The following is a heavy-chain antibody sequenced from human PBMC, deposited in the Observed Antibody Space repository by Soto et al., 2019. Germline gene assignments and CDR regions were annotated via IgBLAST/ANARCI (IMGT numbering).Heavy chain of an antibody. J-gene: IGHJ4*02. CDR1: GYTFTGYY. D-gene: IGHD6-19*01. CDR2: INPNSGGT. Sequence: GXSVKVSCRASGYTFTGYYMHWVRQAPGQGIEWMGWINPNSGGTNYAQKFQGRVTMTRDTSISTAYMELSRLRSDDTAVYYCARVRTGYSSGWYVSEHGYFDYWGQGTLVTVSS. CDR3: ARVRTGYSSGWYVSEHGYFDY. V-gene: IGHV1-2*02.